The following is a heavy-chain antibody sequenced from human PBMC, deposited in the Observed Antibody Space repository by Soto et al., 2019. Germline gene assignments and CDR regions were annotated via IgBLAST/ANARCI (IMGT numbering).Heavy chain of an antibody. J-gene: IGHJ4*02. Sequence: QVQLVESGGGVVQPGRSLRLSCAASGFTFSNYAMHWVRQAPGKGLEWVTIMSYDGSNKYYADSVKGRFTISRDNSKNTLYRQMNSLRAEDTAVYYWARDGLGDGGFDYWGQGTLVTVSS. V-gene: IGHV3-30-3*01. CDR3: ARDGLGDGGFDY. D-gene: IGHD3-10*01. CDR2: MSYDGSNK. CDR1: GFTFSNYA.